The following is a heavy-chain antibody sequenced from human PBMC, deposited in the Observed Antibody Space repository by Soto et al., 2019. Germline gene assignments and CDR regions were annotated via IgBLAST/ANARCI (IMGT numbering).Heavy chain of an antibody. CDR3: AKDRGVVVAAPSDY. J-gene: IGHJ4*02. V-gene: IGHV3-23*01. Sequence: EVQLLESGGGLVQPGGSLRLSCAASGFTFSSYAMSWVRQAPGKGLEWVSAISGSGGSTYYADSVKGRFTISRDNSKNTLYLQMNSLRAEDTTVYYCAKDRGVVVAAPSDYWGQGTLVTVSS. CDR2: ISGSGGST. CDR1: GFTFSSYA. D-gene: IGHD2-15*01.